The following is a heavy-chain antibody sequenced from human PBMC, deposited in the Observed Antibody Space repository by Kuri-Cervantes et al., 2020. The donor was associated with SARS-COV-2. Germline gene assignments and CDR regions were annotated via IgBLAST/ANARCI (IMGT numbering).Heavy chain of an antibody. V-gene: IGHV3-43*02. D-gene: IGHD1-20*01. CDR2: ISGDGGST. Sequence: GESLKISCAASGFTFSNAWMSWVRQAPGKGLEWVSLISGDGGSTYYADSVKGRFTISRDNSKNSLYLQMNSLRTEDTALYYGAKDTSSYNWNDLDYWGQGTLVTVSS. CDR3: AKDTSSYNWNDLDY. J-gene: IGHJ4*02. CDR1: GFTFSNAW.